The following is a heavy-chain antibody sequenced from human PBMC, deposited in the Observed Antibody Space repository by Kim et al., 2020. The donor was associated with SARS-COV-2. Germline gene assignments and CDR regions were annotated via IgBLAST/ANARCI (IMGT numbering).Heavy chain of an antibody. CDR1: GFTFSSYS. Sequence: GGSLRLSCAASGFTFSSYSMNWVRQAPGKGLEWVSYISSSSSTIYYADSVKGRFTISRDNAKNSLYLQMNSLRDEDTAVYYCARDSLPHYYDSSGYNEIDYWGQGTLVTVSS. J-gene: IGHJ4*02. V-gene: IGHV3-48*02. CDR3: ARDSLPHYYDSSGYNEIDY. CDR2: ISSSSSTI. D-gene: IGHD3-22*01.